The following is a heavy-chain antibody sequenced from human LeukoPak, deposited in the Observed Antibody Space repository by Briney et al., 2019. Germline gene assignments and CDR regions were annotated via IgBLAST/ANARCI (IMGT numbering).Heavy chain of an antibody. CDR2: IYTSGST. Sequence: SETLSLTCTVSGGSISSYYWSWIRQPAGKGLEWIGRIYTSGSTNYNPSLKSRVTMSVDTSKNQFSLKLSSVTAADTAVYYRARSITSYYYYYMDVWGKGTTVTVSS. CDR1: GGSISSYY. CDR3: ARSITSYYYYYMDV. J-gene: IGHJ6*03. V-gene: IGHV4-4*07. D-gene: IGHD3-16*01.